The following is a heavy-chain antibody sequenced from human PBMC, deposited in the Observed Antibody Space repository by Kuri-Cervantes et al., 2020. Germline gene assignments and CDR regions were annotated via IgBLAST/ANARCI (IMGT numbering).Heavy chain of an antibody. J-gene: IGHJ4*02. D-gene: IGHD3-10*01. CDR1: GFTVSSNY. V-gene: IGHV3-53*01. CDR2: IYSGGST. Sequence: GGSLRLSCAASGFTVSSNYMSWVRQAPGKGLEWVSVIYSGGSTYYADSVKGRFTISRDNSKNTLHLQMNSLRAEDTAVYYCARIYHGSGSYSYFDYWGQGTLVTVSS. CDR3: ARIYHGSGSYSYFDY.